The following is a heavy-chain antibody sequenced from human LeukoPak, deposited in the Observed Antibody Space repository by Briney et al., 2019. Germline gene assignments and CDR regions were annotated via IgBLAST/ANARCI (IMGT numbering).Heavy chain of an antibody. CDR1: GFTFNNYD. V-gene: IGHV3-13*01. J-gene: IGHJ4*02. D-gene: IGHD5-18*01. Sequence: GGSLRLSCAASGFTFNNYDMHWVRQATGKGLEWVAAIGTEGDTYYPDSVKGRFTISRDNSKNTLYLQMNSLRAEDTAVYYCARAERERGYSYGSGFDYWGQGTLVTVSS. CDR2: IGTEGDT. CDR3: ARAERERGYSYGSGFDY.